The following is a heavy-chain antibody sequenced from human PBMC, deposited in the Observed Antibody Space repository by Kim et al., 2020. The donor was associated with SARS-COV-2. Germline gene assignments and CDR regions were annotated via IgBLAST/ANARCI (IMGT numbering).Heavy chain of an antibody. CDR2: INPSTTNT. CDR3: ARAWDQNFDF. J-gene: IGHJ4*02. CDR1: GYTFTSYW. D-gene: IGHD1-26*01. Sequence: ASVKVSCKASGYTFTSYWIRWVRQAPGQGLEWMGMINPSTTNTRYAQSFQGRVTTTSDTSTSTATMELSSLTSEDTAVYYCARAWDQNFDFWGQGTLVTVSS. V-gene: IGHV1-46*01.